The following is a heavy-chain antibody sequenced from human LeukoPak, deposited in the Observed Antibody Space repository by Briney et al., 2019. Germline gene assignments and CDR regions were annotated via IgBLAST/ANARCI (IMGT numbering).Heavy chain of an antibody. CDR1: GYSISSGYY. Sequence: SETLSLTCTVSGYSISSGYYWGWIRQPPGKDLEWIGSIYHSGSTYYNPSLKSRVTISVDTSKNQLSLKLSSVTAADTAVYYCARVAAGIGFFQHWGQGTLVTVSS. V-gene: IGHV4-38-2*02. D-gene: IGHD6-13*01. CDR2: IYHSGST. J-gene: IGHJ1*01. CDR3: ARVAAGIGFFQH.